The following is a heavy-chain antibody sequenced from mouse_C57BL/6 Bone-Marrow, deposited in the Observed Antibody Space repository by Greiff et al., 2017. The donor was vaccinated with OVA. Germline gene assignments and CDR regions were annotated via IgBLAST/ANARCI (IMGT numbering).Heavy chain of an antibody. V-gene: IGHV1-42*01. D-gene: IGHD2-3*01. Sequence: VQLQQSGPELVKPGASVKISCKASGYSFTGYYMNWVKQSPEKSLEWIGEINPSTGGTTYNQKFKAKATLTVDKSSSTAYMQLKSLTSEDSAVYYCARFYDVYAMDYWGQGTSVTVSS. CDR3: ARFYDVYAMDY. CDR1: GYSFTGYY. J-gene: IGHJ4*01. CDR2: INPSTGGT.